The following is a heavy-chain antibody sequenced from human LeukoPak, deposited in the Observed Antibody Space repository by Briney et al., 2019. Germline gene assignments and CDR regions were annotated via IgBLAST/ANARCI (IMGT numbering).Heavy chain of an antibody. J-gene: IGHJ6*02. Sequence: ASVKVSCKVSGYTLTELSMHWVRQAPGKGLEWMGGFDPEDGETIYAQKFQGRVTMTEDTSTDTAYMELSSLRSEDTAVYYCVTVGYCSSTSCYTGSRNYYYYGMDVWGQGTTVTVSS. CDR3: VTVGYCSSTSCYTGSRNYYYYGMDV. V-gene: IGHV1-24*01. CDR1: GYTLTELS. CDR2: FDPEDGET. D-gene: IGHD2-2*02.